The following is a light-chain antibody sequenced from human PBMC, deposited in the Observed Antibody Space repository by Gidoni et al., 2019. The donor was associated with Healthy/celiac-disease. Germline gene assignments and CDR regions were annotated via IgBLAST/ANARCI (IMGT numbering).Light chain of an antibody. Sequence: QAVVTQEPSLTLSPGGTVTLTCGSSTGPVTSGHYPYWFHQKPGQAPRTLIYDTSDKHSWTPARFSGSLRGGKAALTLSGAQPEDEAEYYCLLSYSGARLVVFGGGTKLTVL. CDR2: DTS. V-gene: IGLV7-46*01. J-gene: IGLJ2*01. CDR3: LLSYSGARLVV. CDR1: TGPVTSGHY.